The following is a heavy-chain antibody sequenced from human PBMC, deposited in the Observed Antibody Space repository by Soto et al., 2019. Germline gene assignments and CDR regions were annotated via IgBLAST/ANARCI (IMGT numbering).Heavy chain of an antibody. CDR2: ISYDGGVT. D-gene: IGHD3-16*01. CDR3: AKDSIMEYGNWFDP. Sequence: QVQLVESGGGVVQPGRSLRLSCAASGFTFNTYGMHWFRQAPGKGLEWLAVISYDGGVTYYADSVKGRFTISRDNSKNKLYLQMNRLRPEDTAVYYCAKDSIMEYGNWFDPWGQGTLVTVSS. J-gene: IGHJ5*02. CDR1: GFTFNTYG. V-gene: IGHV3-30*18.